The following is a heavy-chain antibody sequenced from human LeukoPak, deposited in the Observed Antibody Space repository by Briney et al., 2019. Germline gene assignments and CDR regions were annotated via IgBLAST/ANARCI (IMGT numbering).Heavy chain of an antibody. CDR3: ARRTKDCSGGSCYSDY. Sequence: KPGESLKISCKGSGYSFTSCWIGWVRQMPGKGLEWMGIIYPGDSDTRYSPSFQGQVTISADKSISTAYLQWSSLKASDTAMYYCARRTKDCSGGSCYSDYWGQGTLVTVSS. V-gene: IGHV5-51*03. CDR2: IYPGDSDT. CDR1: GYSFTSCW. J-gene: IGHJ4*02. D-gene: IGHD2-15*01.